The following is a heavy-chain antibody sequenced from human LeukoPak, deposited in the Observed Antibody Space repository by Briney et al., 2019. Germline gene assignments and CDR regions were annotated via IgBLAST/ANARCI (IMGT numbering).Heavy chain of an antibody. J-gene: IGHJ6*02. V-gene: IGHV3-66*01. CDR2: IYSGGST. D-gene: IGHD2-2*01. CDR1: GFTVSSNY. CDR3: ARDTSFNCSSTSCYYGMDV. Sequence: GGSLRLSCAASGFTVSSNYMSWVRQAPGKGLEWVSVIYSGGSTYYADSVKGRFTISRDNSKNTLYLQMNSLRAEDTAVYYCARDTSFNCSSTSCYYGMDVWGQGTTVTVSS.